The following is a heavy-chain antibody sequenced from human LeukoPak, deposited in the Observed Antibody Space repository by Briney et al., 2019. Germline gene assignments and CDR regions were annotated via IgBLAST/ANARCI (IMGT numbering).Heavy chain of an antibody. CDR1: GFTFSDSF. Sequence: GGSLRLSCAAFGFTFSDSFMNWIRQAPGKGLEWLSYISHSGSNLDYAESVRGRFTISRDNANHSLYPQINSLRAEDTAVYYCARGDSSGVPDYWGQGTLVTVSS. J-gene: IGHJ4*02. CDR2: ISHSGSNL. V-gene: IGHV3-11*01. CDR3: ARGDSSGVPDY. D-gene: IGHD3-22*01.